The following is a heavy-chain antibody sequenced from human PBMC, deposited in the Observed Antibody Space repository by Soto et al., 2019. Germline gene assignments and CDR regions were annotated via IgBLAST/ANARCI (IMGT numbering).Heavy chain of an antibody. V-gene: IGHV4-4*02. J-gene: IGHJ1*01. CDR1: GGSISSSNW. CDR2: IYHSGST. Sequence: PSETLSLTCAVSGGSISSSNWWSWVRQPPGKGLEWIGEIYHSGSTNYNPSLKSRVTISVGKSKNQFSLKLSSVTAADTAVYYCARDREGEPEHFQHWGQGTLVTVSS. CDR3: ARDREGEPEHFQH. D-gene: IGHD1-26*01.